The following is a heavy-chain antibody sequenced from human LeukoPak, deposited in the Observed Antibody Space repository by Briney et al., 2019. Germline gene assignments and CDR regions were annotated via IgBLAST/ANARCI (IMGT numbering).Heavy chain of an antibody. CDR3: AKRYFYDSSRGAFDV. Sequence: GGSLRLSCEASGFTFSAYAMTWVRQAPGKGLEWVSSIGSDNKPHYSESVKGRFAISRDNSKSTLYLQMNSLRAGDTAVYYCAKRYFYDSSRGAFDVWGQGTMVTVSS. V-gene: IGHV3-23*05. CDR1: GFTFSAYA. D-gene: IGHD3-22*01. J-gene: IGHJ3*01. CDR2: IGSDNKP.